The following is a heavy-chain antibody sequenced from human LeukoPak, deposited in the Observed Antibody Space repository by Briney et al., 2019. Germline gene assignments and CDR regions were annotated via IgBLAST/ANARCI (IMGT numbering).Heavy chain of an antibody. CDR3: VRMGVSYYYDSSTYYPVAFDV. CDR1: GYSISGGYY. J-gene: IGHJ3*01. D-gene: IGHD3-22*01. CDR2: IFHTGSI. V-gene: IGHV4-38-2*01. Sequence: SETLSLTCGVSGYSISGGYYWGWIRQSPGKGLEWIATIFHTGSIYHNPSLKSRVILSVDTSKNQYSLILTSVTAADTAVYYCVRMGVSYYYDSSTYYPVAFDVWGQGTMVTVSS.